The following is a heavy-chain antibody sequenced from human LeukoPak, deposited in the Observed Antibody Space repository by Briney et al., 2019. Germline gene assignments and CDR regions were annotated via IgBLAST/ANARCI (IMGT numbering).Heavy chain of an antibody. V-gene: IGHV4-39*07. Sequence: SETLSLTCTVSGGSISSSSSYWGWIRQPPGKGLEWIGTIYYSGTTYYNPSLKSRVTMSVDTSKNQFSLKLSSVTAADTAVYYCARDGRYYYAFDIWGQGTMVTVSS. CDR3: ARDGRYYYAFDI. CDR2: IYYSGTT. CDR1: GGSISSSSSY. D-gene: IGHD1-26*01. J-gene: IGHJ3*02.